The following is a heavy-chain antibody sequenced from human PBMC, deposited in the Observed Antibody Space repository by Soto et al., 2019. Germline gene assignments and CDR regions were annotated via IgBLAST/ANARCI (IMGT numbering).Heavy chain of an antibody. J-gene: IGHJ4*02. CDR1: GFIFSSYA. V-gene: IGHV3-23*01. CDR3: ARTRRGWYTPFDS. CDR2: ISGSGTTT. Sequence: EVQLLESGGGLVQPGGSLRLSCAASGFIFSSYALSWVRQAPGKGLEWVSAISGSGTTTYYADSVKGRFTFSRDNSKNMLYLQMNSLRAEDTAVYYCARTRRGWYTPFDSWGQGTLVTVSS. D-gene: IGHD6-19*01.